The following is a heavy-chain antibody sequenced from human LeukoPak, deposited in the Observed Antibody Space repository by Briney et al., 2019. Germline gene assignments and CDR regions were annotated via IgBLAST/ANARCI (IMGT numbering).Heavy chain of an antibody. Sequence: SETLSLTCAVSGGSISSSNWWSWVRQPPGKGLEWIGEIYHSGSTNYNPSLKSRVTISVDRSKNQFSLKLSSVTAADTAVYYCARAREQKGLGSSPFDYWGQGTLVTVSS. CDR1: GGSISSSNW. J-gene: IGHJ4*02. CDR3: ARAREQKGLGSSPFDY. CDR2: IYHSGST. V-gene: IGHV4-4*02. D-gene: IGHD1-26*01.